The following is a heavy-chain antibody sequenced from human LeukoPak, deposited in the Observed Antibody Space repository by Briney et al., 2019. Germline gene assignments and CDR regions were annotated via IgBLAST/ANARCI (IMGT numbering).Heavy chain of an antibody. D-gene: IGHD3-16*01. Sequence: PGGSLRLSCAASGFTFSSYSMTWVRQAPGKGLEWVSSISSSSSYIYYADSVKGRFTISRDNSKNTLYLQMNSLRAEDTAVYYCANLLGFDYWGQGTLVTVSS. CDR1: GFTFSSYS. CDR3: ANLLGFDY. J-gene: IGHJ4*02. V-gene: IGHV3-21*04. CDR2: ISSSSSYI.